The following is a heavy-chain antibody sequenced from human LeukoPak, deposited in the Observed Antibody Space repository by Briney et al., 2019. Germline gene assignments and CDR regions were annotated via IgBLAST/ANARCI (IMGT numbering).Heavy chain of an antibody. CDR2: IYYSGST. Sequence: SETLSLTCTVSGGSISSSSYYWGWIRQPPGKGLEWIGSIYYSGSTYYNPSLKSRVTISVDTSKNQFSLKLSSVTAADTAVYYCARQDYCSSTSCYTGNDAFDIWGQGTMVTVSS. CDR1: GGSISSSSYY. CDR3: ARQDYCSSTSCYTGNDAFDI. D-gene: IGHD2-2*02. J-gene: IGHJ3*02. V-gene: IGHV4-39*01.